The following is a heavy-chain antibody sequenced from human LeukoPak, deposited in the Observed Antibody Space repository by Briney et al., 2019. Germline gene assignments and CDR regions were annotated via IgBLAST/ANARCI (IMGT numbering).Heavy chain of an antibody. Sequence: ASVKVSCKASGYTFSSYAISWVRQAPGQGLEWMGGIIPIFGTANYAQKFQGRVTITADESTSTAYLELSSLRSEDTAVYYCARGYYDSSGYYGLSYFDYWGQGTLVTVSS. D-gene: IGHD3-22*01. V-gene: IGHV1-69*13. CDR3: ARGYYDSSGYYGLSYFDY. CDR1: GYTFSSYA. CDR2: IIPIFGTA. J-gene: IGHJ4*02.